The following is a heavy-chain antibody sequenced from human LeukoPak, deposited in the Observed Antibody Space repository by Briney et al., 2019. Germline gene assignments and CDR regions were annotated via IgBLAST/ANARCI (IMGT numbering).Heavy chain of an antibody. J-gene: IGHJ3*02. CDR1: GFTLSTHW. CDR2: INQDGSEK. D-gene: IGHD6-13*01. CDR3: AKVGPVQQQLSAFDI. Sequence: GGSLRLSCAASGFTLSTHWMTWVRQAPGKGLEWVANINQDGSEKYYVDSVKGRFTLSRDNAKNSLYLQMNSLRAEDTAVYYCAKVGPVQQQLSAFDIWGQGTMVTVSS. V-gene: IGHV3-7*05.